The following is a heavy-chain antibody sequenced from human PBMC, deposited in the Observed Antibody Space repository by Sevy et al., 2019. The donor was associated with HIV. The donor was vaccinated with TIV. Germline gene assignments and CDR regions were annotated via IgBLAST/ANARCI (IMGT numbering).Heavy chain of an antibody. CDR3: AKLMTVSTSTFSHY. J-gene: IGHJ4*02. CDR1: GFTFSSYG. V-gene: IGHV3-30*02. CDR2: IRYDGSNK. Sequence: GGSLRLSCAASGFTFSSYGMHWVRQAPGKGLEWVAFIRYDGSNKYYADSVKGRFTISRDNSKNTLYLQMNSLRDEDTAVYYCAKLMTVSTSTFSHYWGQGTPVSVSS. D-gene: IGHD4-17*01.